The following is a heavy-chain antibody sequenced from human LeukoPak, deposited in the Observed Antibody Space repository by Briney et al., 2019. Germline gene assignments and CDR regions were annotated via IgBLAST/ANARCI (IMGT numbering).Heavy chain of an antibody. V-gene: IGHV1-69*02. J-gene: IGHJ3*02. CDR3: ARGYYSSGWYGHDAFDI. Sequence: SAKVSCKASGGTFSSYTISWVRQAPGQGLEWMGRIIPILGIANYAQKFQGRVTMTRDTSTSTVYMELSSLRSEDTAVYYCARGYYSSGWYGHDAFDIWGQGTMVTVSS. CDR1: GGTFSSYT. D-gene: IGHD6-19*01. CDR2: IIPILGIA.